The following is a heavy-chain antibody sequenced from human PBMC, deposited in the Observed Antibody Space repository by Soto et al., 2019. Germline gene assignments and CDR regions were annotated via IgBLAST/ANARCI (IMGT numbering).Heavy chain of an antibody. CDR1: GGTFSSYT. J-gene: IGHJ6*02. CDR3: ARSCGGKADGMDV. V-gene: IGHV1-69*02. D-gene: IGHD2-15*01. CDR2: IIPILGIA. Sequence: QVQLVQSGAEVKKPGSSVKVSCKASGGTFSSYTISWVRQAPGQGLEWMGRIIPILGIANYAQKFQGRVTINAHKSPSPAYMELSSLRSEDTAVYYCARSCGGKADGMDVWGQGTTVTVYS.